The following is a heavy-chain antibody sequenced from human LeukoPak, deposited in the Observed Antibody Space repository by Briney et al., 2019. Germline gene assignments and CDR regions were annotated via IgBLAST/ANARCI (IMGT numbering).Heavy chain of an antibody. D-gene: IGHD6-13*01. CDR2: IYPGDSDT. V-gene: IGHV5-51*01. CDR1: GYSFTNYW. CDR3: ASLYSSSPYYFDY. Sequence: GESLKISCKGSGYSFTNYWIGWVRQMPGKGLEWMGIIYPGDSDTRYSPSFQGQVTISADKSISTAYLQWSSLKASDTAMYYRASLYSSSPYYFDYWGQGTLVTVSS. J-gene: IGHJ4*02.